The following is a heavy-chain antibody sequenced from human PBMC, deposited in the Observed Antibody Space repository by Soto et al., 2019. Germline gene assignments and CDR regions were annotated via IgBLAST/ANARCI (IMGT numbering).Heavy chain of an antibody. Sequence: GASVKVSCKASGYTFTSYVISWVRQAPGQGLEWMGWISAYSGNTSYAQKFQGRVTMTTDTSTSTVYMELSSLRSEDTAVYYCARTYCSSTSCYWALGAFDIWGQGTRVTVSS. CDR2: ISAYSGNT. V-gene: IGHV1-18*01. J-gene: IGHJ3*02. CDR1: GYTFTSYV. D-gene: IGHD2-2*01. CDR3: ARTYCSSTSCYWALGAFDI.